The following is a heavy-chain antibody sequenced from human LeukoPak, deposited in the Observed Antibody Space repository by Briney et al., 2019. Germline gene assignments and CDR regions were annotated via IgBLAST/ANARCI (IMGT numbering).Heavy chain of an antibody. Sequence: ASVKVSCKASGYTFSADRMHWVRQAPGQGLEWMGRIDPDSGGTDCALKFQGRVTMTRDMYISTAYMELSGLTSADTAVYYCARDRNLYSGSYGSWGQGTLVTVSS. CDR3: ARDRNLYSGSYGS. V-gene: IGHV1-2*06. CDR1: GYTFSADR. CDR2: IDPDSGGT. D-gene: IGHD1-26*01. J-gene: IGHJ5*02.